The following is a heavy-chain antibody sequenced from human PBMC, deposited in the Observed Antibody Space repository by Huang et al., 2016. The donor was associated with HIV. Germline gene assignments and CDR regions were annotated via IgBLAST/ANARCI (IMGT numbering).Heavy chain of an antibody. V-gene: IGHV4-34*01. CDR1: GASFTGNY. Sequence: QVHLQQWGAGLLKPSETLTLTCAVSGASFTGNYWTWIRQTPGKGLEWMGEINDSGATIYNPSLESRVTISIDRSKKQFSLRLGSMTAADTAVYYCARQWVLLDYLMGMDVWGQGTTVIVSS. J-gene: IGHJ6*02. CDR2: INDSGAT. CDR3: ARQWVLLDYLMGMDV. D-gene: IGHD3-3*01.